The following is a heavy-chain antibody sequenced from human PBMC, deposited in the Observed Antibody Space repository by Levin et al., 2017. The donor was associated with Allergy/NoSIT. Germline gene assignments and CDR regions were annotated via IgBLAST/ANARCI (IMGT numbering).Heavy chain of an antibody. CDR1: GYSFTSYW. CDR2: IDPSDSYT. D-gene: IGHD2-2*01. V-gene: IGHV5-10-1*01. J-gene: IGHJ6*03. Sequence: AGGSLRLSCKGSGYSFTSYWISWVRQMPGKGLEWMGRIDPSDSYTNYSPSFQGHVTISADKSISTAYLQWSSLKASDTAMYYCARRPAPYCSSTSCYADYYMDVWGKGTTVTVSS. CDR3: ARRPAPYCSSTSCYADYYMDV.